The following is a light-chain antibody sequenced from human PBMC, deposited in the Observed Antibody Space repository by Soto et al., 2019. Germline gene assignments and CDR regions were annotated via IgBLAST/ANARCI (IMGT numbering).Light chain of an antibody. CDR2: GTS. CDR3: QQYGSSLPLT. J-gene: IGKJ4*01. Sequence: EIVMTQSPATLSVSPGEVGTLSCRASQSISRNLAWYQQKPGQAPRLLIYGTSTRATGIPARFSGSGSGTEFTLTISSLQSEDFAVYYCQQYGSSLPLTFGGGTKVDIK. V-gene: IGKV3-15*01. CDR1: QSISRN.